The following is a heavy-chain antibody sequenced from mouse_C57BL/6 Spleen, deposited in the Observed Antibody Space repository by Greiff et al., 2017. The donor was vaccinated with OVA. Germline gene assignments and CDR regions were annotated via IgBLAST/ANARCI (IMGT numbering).Heavy chain of an antibody. D-gene: IGHD1-1*01. CDR1: GYTFTSYW. V-gene: IGHV1-52*01. J-gene: IGHJ2*01. Sequence: VQLQQPGAELVRPGSSVKLSCKASGYTFTSYWMHWVKQRPIQGLEWIGNIDPSDSETHYNQKFKDKATLTVDKASSTAYMQLSSLTSEDSVVYYCSITTVVYFGDWGQGTTLTVSA. CDR3: SITTVVYFGD. CDR2: IDPSDSET.